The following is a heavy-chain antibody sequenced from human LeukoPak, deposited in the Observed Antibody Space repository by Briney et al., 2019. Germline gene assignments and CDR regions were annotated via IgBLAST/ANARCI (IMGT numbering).Heavy chain of an antibody. J-gene: IGHJ4*02. CDR1: GFTFSSSW. Sequence: PGGSLRLSCAASGFTFSSSWMSWVRQAPGKGLEWVANRKEDGSEKYYVDSVKGRFTISRDNAKNSLYLQMNSLRADDTAVYYCARSSRAIDSWGKGTLVTVSS. D-gene: IGHD2-2*01. CDR2: RKEDGSEK. CDR3: ARSSRAIDS. V-gene: IGHV3-7*01.